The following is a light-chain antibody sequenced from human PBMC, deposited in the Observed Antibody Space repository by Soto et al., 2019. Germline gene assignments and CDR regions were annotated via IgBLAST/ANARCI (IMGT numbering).Light chain of an antibody. CDR2: DAS. CDR1: QSVSSY. Sequence: ETLLTQSPATLSMSPGERATLSCRASQSVSSYLAWYQQKPGQAPRLLIYDASNRATGIPPRFSGSGSGTDFTLTISSLEPEDFAVYYCQQRSSWPPPTFGGGTKVDIK. CDR3: QQRSSWPPPT. J-gene: IGKJ4*01. V-gene: IGKV3-11*01.